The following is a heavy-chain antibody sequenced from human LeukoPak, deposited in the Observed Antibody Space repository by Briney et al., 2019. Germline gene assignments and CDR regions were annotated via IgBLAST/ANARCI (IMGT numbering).Heavy chain of an antibody. CDR1: GFTFDDYG. CDR2: INWNGGST. Sequence: PGGSLRLSCAASGFTFDDYGMSWVRQAPGKGLEWVSGINWNGGSTGYADSIKGRFTISRDNAKNSLYLQMNSLRAEDTALYYCARRVDTAMALDYWGQGTLVTVSS. V-gene: IGHV3-20*04. CDR3: ARRVDTAMALDY. J-gene: IGHJ4*02. D-gene: IGHD5-18*01.